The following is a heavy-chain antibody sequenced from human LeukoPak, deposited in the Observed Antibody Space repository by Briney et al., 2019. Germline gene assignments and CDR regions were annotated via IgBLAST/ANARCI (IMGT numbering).Heavy chain of an antibody. V-gene: IGHV3-48*01. Sequence: GGSLRLSCTGSGFIFNSYGINWVREAPGKGLEWVAYIGSSTSNIFYADSVKGRFTISRDHAKDSVLLQMNSLRVEDTALYFCARDGVMAETPFYFDSWGQGALVTVFS. CDR2: IGSSTSNI. D-gene: IGHD2-21*01. J-gene: IGHJ4*02. CDR3: ARDGVMAETPFYFDS. CDR1: GFIFNSYG.